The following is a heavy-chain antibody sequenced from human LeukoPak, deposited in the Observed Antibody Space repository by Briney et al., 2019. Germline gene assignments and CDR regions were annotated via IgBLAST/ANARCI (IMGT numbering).Heavy chain of an antibody. V-gene: IGHV4-38-2*02. J-gene: IGHJ5*02. D-gene: IGHD3-9*01. CDR3: ARHIHVGLRVSRLGWLDP. CDR2: IYHSGST. CDR1: GYSINSGYY. Sequence: SETLSLTCTVSGYSINSGYYWGWLRQPPGKGLEWIGSIYHSGSTYYKSFFKNRVTISVDTSKNQFSLKLSSVTAADTAVYYCARHIHVGLRVSRLGWLDPWGQGTLVTVSS.